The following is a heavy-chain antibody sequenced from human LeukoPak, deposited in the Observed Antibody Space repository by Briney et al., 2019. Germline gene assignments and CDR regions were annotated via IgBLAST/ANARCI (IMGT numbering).Heavy chain of an antibody. Sequence: GESLQISCKGFGYNFTNFWIGWVRQMPGKGLEWMGIIYPGDSDTRYSPSFQGQVTISADKSINTAYLQWSSLKASDTAIYYCARSSVEIAAQIDYWGQGTLVTVSS. CDR3: ARSSVEIAAQIDY. J-gene: IGHJ4*02. CDR2: IYPGDSDT. V-gene: IGHV5-51*01. D-gene: IGHD2-15*01. CDR1: GYNFTNFW.